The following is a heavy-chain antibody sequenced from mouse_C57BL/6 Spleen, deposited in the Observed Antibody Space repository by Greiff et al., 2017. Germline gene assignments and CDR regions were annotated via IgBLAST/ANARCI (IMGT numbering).Heavy chain of an antibody. J-gene: IGHJ1*03. Sequence: VQLKESGPGLVKPSQSLSLTCSVTGYSITSGYYWNWIRQFPGNKLEWMGYISYDGSNNYNPSLKNRISITRDTSKNQFFLKLNSVTTEDTATYYCARIYYDYDVYFDVWGTGTTVTVSS. CDR2: ISYDGSN. CDR1: GYSITSGYY. D-gene: IGHD2-4*01. V-gene: IGHV3-6*01. CDR3: ARIYYDYDVYFDV.